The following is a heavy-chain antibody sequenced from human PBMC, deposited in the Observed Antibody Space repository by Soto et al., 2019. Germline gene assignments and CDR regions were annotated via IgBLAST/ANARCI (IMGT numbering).Heavy chain of an antibody. V-gene: IGHV3-66*01. CDR2: IYSGGST. J-gene: IGHJ6*01. CDR1: GFTVSSNY. CDR3: ARDSYYGSGSYCGMDV. D-gene: IGHD3-10*01. Sequence: EVQLLESGGGLVQPGGSLRLSCAASGFTVSSNYMSWVRQAPGKGLVWVSAIYSGGSTYYADSVKGRFTISRDNSKNTLYLQMNSLRAEDTAVYYCARDSYYGSGSYCGMDVWGQGTTVTVSS.